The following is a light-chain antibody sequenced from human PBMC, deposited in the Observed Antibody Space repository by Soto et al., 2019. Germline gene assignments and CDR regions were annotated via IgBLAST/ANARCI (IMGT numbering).Light chain of an antibody. CDR1: QGISSW. Sequence: DIQMTQSPSSVSASVGDRVTITCRASQGISSWVVWYQQKPGTAPKLLIYAASGLQTGVPSRFSGSGSGTDFTLTIRSLQPEDFATYHCQQANSFPWTFGQGTKVEIK. V-gene: IGKV1-12*01. CDR3: QQANSFPWT. CDR2: AAS. J-gene: IGKJ1*01.